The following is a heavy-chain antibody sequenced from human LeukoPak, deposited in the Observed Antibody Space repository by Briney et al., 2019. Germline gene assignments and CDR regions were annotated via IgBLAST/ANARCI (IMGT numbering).Heavy chain of an antibody. V-gene: IGHV1-46*01. CDR2: INPSGGGT. CDR3: ARTPKSTTVTYAAFDI. J-gene: IGHJ3*02. CDR1: GYTLTELS. D-gene: IGHD4-17*01. Sequence: ASVEVSCKVSGYTLTELSMHWVRQAPGQGLEWMGIINPSGGGTTYAQRFQGRVTMTRDTSTSTVYMELSSLISEDTAVYYCARTPKSTTVTYAAFDIWGQGTMVTVSS.